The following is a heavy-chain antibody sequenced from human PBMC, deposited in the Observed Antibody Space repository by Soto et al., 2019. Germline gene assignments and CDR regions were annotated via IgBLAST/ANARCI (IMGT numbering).Heavy chain of an antibody. CDR3: ARVTLKAGNWFDP. J-gene: IGHJ5*02. V-gene: IGHV1-2*02. CDR2: INPNSRGT. Sequence: AAVKVSCKASGYTFTDYFIHWVRQAPGQGFEWMGWINPNSRGTNYAQKFQGRVTMTRDTSNSTAYMELRGLTSDDTAVYYCARVTLKAGNWFDPWGQGTLVTVSS. CDR1: GYTFTDYF.